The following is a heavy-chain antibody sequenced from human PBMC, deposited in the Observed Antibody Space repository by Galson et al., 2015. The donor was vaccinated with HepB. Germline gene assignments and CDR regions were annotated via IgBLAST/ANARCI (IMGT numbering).Heavy chain of an antibody. V-gene: IGHV1-18*01. CDR2: INAYNGNT. CDR3: ARDARTAMAYYYYGMDV. D-gene: IGHD5-18*01. J-gene: IGHJ6*02. CDR1: GYTFTSYG. Sequence: SVKVSCKASGYTFTSYGISWVRQAPGQGLEWMGWINAYNGNTNYAQKLQGRVTMTTDTSTSTAYMELRSLRSDDTAVYYCARDARTAMAYYYYGMDVWGQGTTVTVSS.